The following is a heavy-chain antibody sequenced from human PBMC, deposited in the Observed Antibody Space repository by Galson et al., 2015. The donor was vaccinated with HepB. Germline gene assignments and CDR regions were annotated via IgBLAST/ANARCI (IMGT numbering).Heavy chain of an antibody. CDR2: IFYSGSA. CDR1: DNSISTFY. V-gene: IGHV4-59*01. J-gene: IGHJ4*02. D-gene: IGHD5-18*01. CDR3: ARGRQYRGATAVQIDY. Sequence: QVQLQESGPGLVKPSETLSLTCTVSDNSISTFYWSWIRQPPGKGLEWLGYIFYSGSANYNPSPRGRITISVDTSKNQFSLKLKSVTAADTAVYFCARGRQYRGATAVQIDYWGQGTLVTVSS.